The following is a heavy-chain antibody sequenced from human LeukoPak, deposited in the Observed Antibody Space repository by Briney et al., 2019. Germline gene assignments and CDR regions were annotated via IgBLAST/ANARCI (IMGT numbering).Heavy chain of an antibody. CDR3: ARGPSSSWYHYYGMDV. J-gene: IGHJ6*02. V-gene: IGHV3-30-3*01. CDR1: GLTFSSYA. CDR2: ISYDGSNK. D-gene: IGHD6-13*01. Sequence: GRSLRLSCAASGLTFSSYAMHWVRQAPGKGLEWVAVISYDGSNKYYADSVKGRFTISRDNSKNTLYLQMNSLRAEDTAVYYCARGPSSSWYHYYGMDVWGQGTTVTVSS.